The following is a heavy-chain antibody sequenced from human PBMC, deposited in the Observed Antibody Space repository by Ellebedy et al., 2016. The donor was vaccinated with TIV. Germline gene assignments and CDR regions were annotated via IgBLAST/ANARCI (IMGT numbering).Heavy chain of an antibody. Sequence: SETLSLXXAVSGGSINNYYWGWVRQPPGKGLEWIGFIDYSGSTHYSASLKRRLTLSLGASKNHFSLQLSSVTAADTAVYYCARGADYSDYYFDFWGQGILVTVSS. CDR3: ARGADYSDYYFDF. D-gene: IGHD4-11*01. V-gene: IGHV4-59*01. J-gene: IGHJ4*02. CDR1: GGSINNYY. CDR2: IDYSGST.